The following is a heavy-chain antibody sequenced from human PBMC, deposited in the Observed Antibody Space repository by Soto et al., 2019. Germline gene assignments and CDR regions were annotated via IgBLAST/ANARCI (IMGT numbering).Heavy chain of an antibody. Sequence: QVQLVQSGAEVKKPGSSVKVSCEASGGTFSSYAISWVRQAPGQGLERMGGIIPIFGTANYAQKFQGRVTITADESTSTAYMELSSLRSEDTAVYYCARRDDYSSLEHWGQGTLVTVSS. CDR1: GGTFSSYA. V-gene: IGHV1-69*01. CDR2: IIPIFGTA. J-gene: IGHJ1*01. CDR3: ARRDDYSSLEH. D-gene: IGHD4-4*01.